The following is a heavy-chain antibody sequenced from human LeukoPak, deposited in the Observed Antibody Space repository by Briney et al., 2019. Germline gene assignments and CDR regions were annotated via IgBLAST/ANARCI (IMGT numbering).Heavy chain of an antibody. V-gene: IGHV4-59*08. CDR3: AKRYCSSTTCYDDRGAFDY. Sequence: PSETLSLTCNVSGGSISSHYWSWIRQPPGKGLEWIGYIYFLGSTNYNPSLKSRVTISVDTSKNQFSLKLSSVTAADTAVYYCAKRYCSSTTCYDDRGAFDYWGQGTLVTVSS. D-gene: IGHD2-2*01. CDR2: IYFLGST. J-gene: IGHJ4*02. CDR1: GGSISSHY.